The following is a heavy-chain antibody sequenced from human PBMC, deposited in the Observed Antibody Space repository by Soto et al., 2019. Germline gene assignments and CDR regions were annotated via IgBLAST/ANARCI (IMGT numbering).Heavy chain of an antibody. CDR3: ARDHDAFDI. J-gene: IGHJ3*02. CDR1: GFTFSSYG. CDR2: IWYDGSNK. V-gene: IGHV3-33*01. Sequence: QVQLVESGGGVVQPGRSLRLSCAASGFTFSSYGMHWVRQAPGKGLEWVAVIWYDGSNKYYADSVKGRFTISRDNSKNTPYLQMNSLRAEDTAVYYCARDHDAFDIWGQGTMVTVSS.